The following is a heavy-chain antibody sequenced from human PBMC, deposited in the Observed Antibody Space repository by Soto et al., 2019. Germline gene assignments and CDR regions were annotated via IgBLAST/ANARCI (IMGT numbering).Heavy chain of an antibody. CDR3: ARIYCSSTSCYGYAFDI. CDR1: GFTFSDYY. D-gene: IGHD2-2*01. V-gene: IGHV3-11*01. CDR2: ISSSGSTI. Sequence: GGSLRLSCAASGFTFSDYYMSWIRQAPGKGLEWVSYISSSGSTIYYADSVKGRFTISRDNAKNSLYLQMNSLRAEDTAVYYCARIYCSSTSCYGYAFDIWGQGTMVTVSS. J-gene: IGHJ3*02.